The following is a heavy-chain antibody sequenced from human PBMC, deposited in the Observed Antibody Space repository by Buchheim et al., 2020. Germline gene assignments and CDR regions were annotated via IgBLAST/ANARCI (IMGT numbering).Heavy chain of an antibody. CDR1: GGSISSGGYS. V-gene: IGHV4-30-4*07. CDR2: IYYSGST. CDR3: ARGRGELPYYYYYGMDV. Sequence: QVQLQESGPGLVKPSQTLSLTCAVSGGSISSGGYSWSWIRQPPGKGLEWIGYIYYSGSTYYNPSLKSRVTISVHTSKNQFPLKLSSVSAADTAVYYCARGRGELPYYYYYGMDVWGQGNTGTVSS. D-gene: IGHD1-7*01. J-gene: IGHJ6*02.